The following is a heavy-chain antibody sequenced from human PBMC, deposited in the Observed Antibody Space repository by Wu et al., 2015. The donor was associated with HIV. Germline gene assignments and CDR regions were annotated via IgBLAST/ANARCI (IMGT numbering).Heavy chain of an antibody. J-gene: IGHJ4*02. CDR3: VSSAGTSYYFDY. D-gene: IGHD2-2*01. V-gene: IGHV1-2*02. CDR2: VNPKGGGT. Sequence: QVHLVQSGAEVKKPGASVKVSCKASGFTFTNYYIHWVRQAPGQGLEWMGWVNPKGGGTNYAQNFQGRVTMTWDPSVNTAYMELSRLRSADTAVYYCVSSAGTSYYFDYWGQGTLVTVSS. CDR1: GFTFTNYY.